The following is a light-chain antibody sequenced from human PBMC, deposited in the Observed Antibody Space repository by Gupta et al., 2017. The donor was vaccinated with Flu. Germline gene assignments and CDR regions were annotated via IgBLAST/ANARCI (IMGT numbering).Light chain of an antibody. V-gene: IGKV3-20*01. J-gene: IGKJ2*01. CDR2: AAI. CDR3: QQYDSPPRT. Sequence: VLTQSPGPLSLSPGDRATLSCRASQSVDRSYLAWYQQKPGQAPRLLIYAAIIRATGIPDRFSGSGSGTDFTLTISRLEPEDFAVYLCQQYDSPPRTFGQGTKLDIK. CDR1: QSVDRSY.